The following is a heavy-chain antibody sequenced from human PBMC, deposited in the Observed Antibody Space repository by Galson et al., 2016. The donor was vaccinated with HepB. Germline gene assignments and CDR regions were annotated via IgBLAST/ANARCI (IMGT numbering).Heavy chain of an antibody. CDR3: VRDGSGGWHFDN. Sequence: SLRLSCAASGFSLSSYWMSWVRQAPGKGLEWVANVKYDGSEKYYVDSVKGRFTISRDNAKNSMSLQMNSLSAEDTAVYYCVRDGSGGWHFDNWGQGTLTTVSS. CDR2: VKYDGSEK. D-gene: IGHD6-19*01. V-gene: IGHV3-7*01. CDR1: GFSLSSYW. J-gene: IGHJ4*02.